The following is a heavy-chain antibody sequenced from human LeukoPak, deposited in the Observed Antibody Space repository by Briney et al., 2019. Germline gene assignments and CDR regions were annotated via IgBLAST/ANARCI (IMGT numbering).Heavy chain of an antibody. CDR2: INHSGST. CDR1: GGSFSGYY. Sequence: SETLSLTCAVYGGSFSGYYWSWIRQPPGKGLEWIGEINHSGSTNYNPSLKSRVTISVDTSKNQFSLKLSSVTAADTAVYYCARRAAHYDFWSGYLDWGQGTLVTVSS. CDR3: ARRAAHYDFWSGYLD. D-gene: IGHD3-3*01. J-gene: IGHJ4*02. V-gene: IGHV4-34*01.